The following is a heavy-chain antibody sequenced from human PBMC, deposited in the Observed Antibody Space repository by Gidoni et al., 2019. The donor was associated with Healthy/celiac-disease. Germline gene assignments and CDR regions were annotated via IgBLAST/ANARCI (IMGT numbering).Heavy chain of an antibody. D-gene: IGHD3-3*01. Sequence: QVQLVQSGAEVKKPGASVKISCKVSGYTLTELSINWVRQGRGKGLAWMGGFDTEDGETIYAQKFQGRVTMTEDTSTDTAYLELSSLRSVDTAVYYCATDLLRFLGGTDYWGQGTLVTVSS. CDR1: GYTLTELS. CDR2: FDTEDGET. CDR3: ATDLLRFLGGTDY. V-gene: IGHV1-24*01. J-gene: IGHJ4*02.